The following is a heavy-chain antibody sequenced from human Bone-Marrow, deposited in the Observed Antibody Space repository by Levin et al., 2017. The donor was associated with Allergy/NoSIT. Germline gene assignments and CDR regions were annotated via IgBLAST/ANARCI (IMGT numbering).Heavy chain of an antibody. D-gene: IGHD2-15*01. CDR1: DDSISSGAYY. V-gene: IGHV4-31*03. Sequence: SETLSLTCTVSDDSISSGAYYWSWIRQHPGTGLEWIGYIYYSGITYYNPSLKSRVTMSLDTPKSQLSLKLNSVTAAETAVYYCARVDSCSGGRCSEPGWFDPWGQGTLVTVSS. CDR2: IYYSGIT. CDR3: ARVDSCSGGRCSEPGWFDP. J-gene: IGHJ5*02.